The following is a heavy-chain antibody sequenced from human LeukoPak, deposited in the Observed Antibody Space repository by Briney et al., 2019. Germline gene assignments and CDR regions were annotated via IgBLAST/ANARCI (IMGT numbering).Heavy chain of an antibody. J-gene: IGHJ6*02. Sequence: GKPLKISCKGSGSSFTSYWIGWVRRMPGKDLEWLGIIYPGDSDTRYSPSFQGQVTISADKSISTAYLQWSSLKASDTAMYYCARQSIAAGTYYYYGVDVWGQGTTVTVSS. CDR1: GSSFTSYW. CDR2: IYPGDSDT. D-gene: IGHD6-13*01. V-gene: IGHV5-51*01. CDR3: ARQSIAAGTYYYYGVDV.